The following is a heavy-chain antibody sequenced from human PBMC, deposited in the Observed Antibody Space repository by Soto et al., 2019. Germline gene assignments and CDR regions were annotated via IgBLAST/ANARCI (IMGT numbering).Heavy chain of an antibody. Sequence: QVQLVQSGAEVKKPGASVKVSCETSGYTFANYGISWVRQAPGQGLEWMAWISTFNGNTNYAQKFQGRVTMTTDTSTSTVYMELGSLRADDTAVYYCVRDLGYCSGTSCRNRFDSWGQGTLVTVSS. V-gene: IGHV1-18*01. CDR1: GYTFANYG. CDR3: VRDLGYCSGTSCRNRFDS. D-gene: IGHD2-2*01. J-gene: IGHJ5*01. CDR2: ISTFNGNT.